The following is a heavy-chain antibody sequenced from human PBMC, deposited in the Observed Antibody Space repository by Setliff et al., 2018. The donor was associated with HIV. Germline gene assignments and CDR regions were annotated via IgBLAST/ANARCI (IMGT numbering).Heavy chain of an antibody. CDR3: ARVGDLGSTYYFDY. V-gene: IGHV4-59*01. CDR2: IYFSGST. Sequence: SETLSLTCSVTGGSIRSYYWSWIRQSPGKGLEWIGYIYFSGSTSYNPSLKSRLTISVDTSKNQFSLRLSSVTAADTAVYYCARVGDLGSTYYFDYWGQGALVTVSS. D-gene: IGHD1-26*01. J-gene: IGHJ4*02. CDR1: GGSIRSYY.